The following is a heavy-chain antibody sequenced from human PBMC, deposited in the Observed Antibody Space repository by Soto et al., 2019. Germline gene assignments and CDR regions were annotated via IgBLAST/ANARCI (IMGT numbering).Heavy chain of an antibody. CDR2: IKSKSDGGTT. CDR1: GFTFSNAW. Sequence: EVQLVESGGGLVKPGGSLRLSCAASGFTFSNAWMNWVRQAPGKGLEWVGRIKSKSDGGTTDYAAPVKGRFTISRDDSKNTLYLQMNSLNTEDTAVYYCTTSKIWIYYYDSSGFDYWGQGTLVTVSS. V-gene: IGHV3-15*07. CDR3: TTSKIWIYYYDSSGFDY. D-gene: IGHD3-22*01. J-gene: IGHJ4*02.